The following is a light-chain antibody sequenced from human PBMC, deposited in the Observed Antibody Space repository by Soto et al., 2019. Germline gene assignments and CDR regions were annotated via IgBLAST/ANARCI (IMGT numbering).Light chain of an antibody. CDR1: QSVSSSC. CDR3: QQYGSSPPIT. J-gene: IGKJ5*01. V-gene: IGKV3-20*01. Sequence: EIVLTQSPATLSLSPGERATLSCRASQSVSSSCLAWYQQKPGQAPRLLIYGASSRATGIPDRFSGSGSGTDFTLTISRLEPEDFAVYYCQQYGSSPPITFGQGTRLEIK. CDR2: GAS.